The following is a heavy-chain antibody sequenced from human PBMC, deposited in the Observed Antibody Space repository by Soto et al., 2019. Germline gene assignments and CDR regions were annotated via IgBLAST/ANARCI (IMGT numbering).Heavy chain of an antibody. D-gene: IGHD6-19*01. V-gene: IGHV3-23*01. J-gene: IGHJ5*02. CDR2: ISGSGDST. CDR1: GFTFSSYA. Sequence: PGGSLRLSCAASGFTFSSYAMSWVRQAPGKGLEWVSAISGSGDSTYDADSVKGRFTISRDNSKNTLYLQMNSLRAEDTDVYYCSKDWHSGWSVWAAWFDPWGQGTLVTVSS. CDR3: SKDWHSGWSVWAAWFDP.